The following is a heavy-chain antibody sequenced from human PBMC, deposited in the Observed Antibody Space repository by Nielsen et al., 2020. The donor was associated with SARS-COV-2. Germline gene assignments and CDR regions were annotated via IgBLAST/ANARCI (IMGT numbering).Heavy chain of an antibody. CDR2: ITMSGAYM. CDR1: GFRFTSYS. V-gene: IGHV3-21*06. Sequence: GGSLRLSCAASGFRFTSYSMNWVRQAPGKGLEWVASITMSGAYMYYADSVRGRFTVSRDNAENSLYLQMNSLRDEDTAVYYCARVAMGMTAVTTNWYFDLWGRGTLVTVSS. J-gene: IGHJ2*01. CDR3: ARVAMGMTAVTTNWYFDL. D-gene: IGHD4-17*01.